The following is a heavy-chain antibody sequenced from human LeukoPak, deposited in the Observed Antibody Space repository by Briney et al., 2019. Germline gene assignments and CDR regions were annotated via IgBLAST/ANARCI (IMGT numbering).Heavy chain of an antibody. Sequence: SETLSLXCTVSGXSISSYYWSWIRQPPGKGLEWIGYIYYSGSTNYNPSLKSRVTISVDTSKNQFSLKLSSVTAADTAVDYCARKRRYYSGWGSYYSNYSHVMDVWGHGTTVTASS. CDR1: GXSISSYY. V-gene: IGHV4-59*01. D-gene: IGHD3-10*01. CDR3: ARKRRYYSGWGSYYSNYSHVMDV. J-gene: IGHJ6*02. CDR2: IYYSGST.